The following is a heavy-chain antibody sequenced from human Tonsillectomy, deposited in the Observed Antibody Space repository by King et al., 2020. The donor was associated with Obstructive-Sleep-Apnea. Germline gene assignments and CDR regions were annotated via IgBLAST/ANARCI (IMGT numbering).Heavy chain of an antibody. CDR1: GYTFTGYY. CDR2: INPNSGGT. Sequence: QLVQSGAEVKKPGAPVKVSCKASGYTFTGYYMHWVRQAPGQGLEWMGWINPNSGGTNYAQKFQGRVTMTRDTSITTAYMELNRLTSDDTAVYYCARVRFGELFRLPYFGYWGQGTLVTVSS. D-gene: IGHD3-10*01. CDR3: ARVRFGELFRLPYFGY. J-gene: IGHJ4*02. V-gene: IGHV1-2*02.